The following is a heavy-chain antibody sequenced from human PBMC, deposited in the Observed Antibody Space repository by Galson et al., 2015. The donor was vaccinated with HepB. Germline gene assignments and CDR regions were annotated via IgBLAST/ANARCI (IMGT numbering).Heavy chain of an antibody. CDR2: IRSKAYGGTT. CDR3: TRNRYYYDSSGGAFDI. J-gene: IGHJ3*02. V-gene: IGHV3-49*03. Sequence: SLRLSCAASGFTFGDYAMSWFRQAPGKGLEWVGFIRSKAYGGTTEYAASVKGRFTISRDDSKSIAYLQMNRLKTEDTAVYYCTRNRYYYDSSGGAFDIWGQGTMVTVSS. D-gene: IGHD3-22*01. CDR1: GFTFGDYA.